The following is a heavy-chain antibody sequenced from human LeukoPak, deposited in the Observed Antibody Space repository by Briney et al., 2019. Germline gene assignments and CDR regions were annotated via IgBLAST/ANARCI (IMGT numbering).Heavy chain of an antibody. CDR3: ARGATDSSFRHFDY. CDR1: GFTFSTYW. V-gene: IGHV3-7*01. J-gene: IGHJ4*02. CDR2: IKQDGTEI. D-gene: IGHD3-22*01. Sequence: PGGSLRLSCVASGFTFSTYWMSWVRQAPGKGLEWVANIKQDGTEIHYVASVKGRFTISRDSAKNSLYLQMHSLRVEETAVYYCARGATDSSFRHFDYWGQGSLVTVSS.